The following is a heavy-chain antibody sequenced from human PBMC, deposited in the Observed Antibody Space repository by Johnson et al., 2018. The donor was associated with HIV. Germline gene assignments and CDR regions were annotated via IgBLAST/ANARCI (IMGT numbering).Heavy chain of an antibody. J-gene: IGHJ3*02. D-gene: IGHD2-21*01. CDR3: AKSIVVVIAGNNDDAFDI. V-gene: IGHV3-NL1*01. Sequence: QVQLVESGGGLVQPGGSLRLSCAASGFTFSSYAMHWVRQAPGKGLEWVSAIGTAGDTYYPGSVKGRLTLSRDNPKNTLYLQMNSLRAEDTAVYYCAKSIVVVIAGNNDDAFDIWGQGTMVTVSS. CDR2: IGTAGDT. CDR1: GFTFSSYA.